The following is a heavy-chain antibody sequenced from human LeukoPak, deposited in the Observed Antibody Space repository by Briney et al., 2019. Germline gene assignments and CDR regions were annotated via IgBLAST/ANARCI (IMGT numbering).Heavy chain of an antibody. CDR1: GYTFTSYA. CDR3: ARDNSVGDSAWWFDP. J-gene: IGHJ5*02. Sequence: SVKVSCKASGYTFTSYAISWVRQAPGQGLEWMGGIIPIFGTANYAQKFQGRVTITADESTSTAYMELSSLRSEDTAVYYCARDNSVGDSAWWFDPWGQGTLVTVSS. D-gene: IGHD5-12*01. CDR2: IIPIFGTA. V-gene: IGHV1-69*13.